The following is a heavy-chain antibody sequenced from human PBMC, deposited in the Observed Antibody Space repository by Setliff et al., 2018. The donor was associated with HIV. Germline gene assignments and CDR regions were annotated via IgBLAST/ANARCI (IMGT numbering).Heavy chain of an antibody. D-gene: IGHD1-26*01. J-gene: IGHJ6*02. CDR1: GYTFTSYG. CDR2: ISVYNGNT. V-gene: IGHV1-18*01. CDR3: AREGIVGATLRYYYYAMDV. Sequence: ASVKVSCKTSGYTFTSYGISWVRQAPGQGLEWMGWISVYNGNTNYAQKLQGRVTMTTDTSTSTAYMELRSLRSDDTAVYYCAREGIVGATLRYYYYAMDVWGQGTKVTVSS.